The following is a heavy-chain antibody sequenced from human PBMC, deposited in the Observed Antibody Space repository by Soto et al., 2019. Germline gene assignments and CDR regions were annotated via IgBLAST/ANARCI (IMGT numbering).Heavy chain of an antibody. D-gene: IGHD6-19*01. Sequence: SETLSLTCAVSGGSISSYYWSWIRQPPGKGLEWIGYIYYSGSTNYNPSLKSRVTISVDTSKNQFSLKLTSVTAADTAVYYCARSRYTSGWWTPPFDYWGQGALVTVSS. J-gene: IGHJ4*02. CDR3: ARSRYTSGWWTPPFDY. CDR2: IYYSGST. CDR1: GGSISSYY. V-gene: IGHV4-59*01.